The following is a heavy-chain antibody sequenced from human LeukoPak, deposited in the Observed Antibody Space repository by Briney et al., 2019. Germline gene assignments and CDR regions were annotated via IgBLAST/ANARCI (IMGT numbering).Heavy chain of an antibody. CDR3: ARGSWELLSSTAYYYYMDV. CDR2: INHSGNS. V-gene: IGHV4-34*01. D-gene: IGHD1-26*01. J-gene: IGHJ6*03. Sequence: SETLSLTCAVYGGSFSDYYWSWIRQPPGKGLEWIGEINHSGNSNYNPSLKSRVTISVDTSKNQFSLKLSSVTAADTAVYYCARGSWELLSSTAYYYYMDVWGKGTTVTISS. CDR1: GGSFSDYY.